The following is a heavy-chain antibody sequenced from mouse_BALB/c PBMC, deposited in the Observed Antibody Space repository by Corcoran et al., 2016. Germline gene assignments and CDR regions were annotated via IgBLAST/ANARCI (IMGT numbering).Heavy chain of an antibody. J-gene: IGHJ3*01. D-gene: IGHD3-1*01. V-gene: IGHV9-3-1*01. Sequence: QIQLVQSGPELKKPGETVKISCKASGYTFTNYGMNWVKQAPGKGLKWMGWINTYTGEPTYADDFKGRFAFSLETSASTAYLQINNLKNEDTATYFCARWTRATAWFVYWGQGTLVTVSA. CDR2: INTYTGEP. CDR1: GYTFTNYG. CDR3: ARWTRATAWFVY.